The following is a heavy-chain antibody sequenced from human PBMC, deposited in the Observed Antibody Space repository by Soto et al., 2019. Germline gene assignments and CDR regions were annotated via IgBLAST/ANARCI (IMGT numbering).Heavy chain of an antibody. D-gene: IGHD6-13*01. Sequence: PGGSLRLSCAASGFTFSSYPMHWVRQAPGKGLEWVAVISFDGSNKYYADSMKGRFTISRDNSKNTLYLQMNSLRAEDTAVYYCTSLIQLVYNPHAFDIWGQGTMVTVSS. J-gene: IGHJ3*02. V-gene: IGHV3-30-3*01. CDR3: TSLIQLVYNPHAFDI. CDR2: ISFDGSNK. CDR1: GFTFSSYP.